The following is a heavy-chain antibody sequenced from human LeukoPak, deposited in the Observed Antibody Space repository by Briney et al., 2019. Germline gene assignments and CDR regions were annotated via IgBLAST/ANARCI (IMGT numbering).Heavy chain of an antibody. V-gene: IGHV3-23*01. CDR2: INGGGGLT. D-gene: IGHD2-8*02. CDR3: AKSGGGDCTGDYCINWFDP. Sequence: PGGSLRLSCEGSGFTISSYAMSWVRQAPGKGLEWVSVINGGGGLTYYADSVKGRFTISRDNSKNTLYLQMNSLRAEDTAVYYCAKSGGGDCTGDYCINWFDPWGQGTLVTVSS. J-gene: IGHJ5*02. CDR1: GFTISSYA.